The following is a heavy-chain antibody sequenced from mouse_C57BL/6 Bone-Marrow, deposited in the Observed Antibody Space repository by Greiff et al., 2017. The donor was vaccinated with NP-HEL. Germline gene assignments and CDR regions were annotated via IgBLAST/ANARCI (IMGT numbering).Heavy chain of an antibody. Sequence: QVHVKQSGAELVKPGASVKISCKASGYAFSSYWMNWVKERPGKGLEWIGQIYPGDGDTKYNGKFKGKATLTEDKSSSTAYMQVSSLTSVDSAVYFYSRGDYGSSRFGYSMDYWGQGTSVTVSS. J-gene: IGHJ4*01. V-gene: IGHV1-80*01. CDR3: SRGDYGSSRFGYSMDY. D-gene: IGHD1-1*01. CDR2: IYPGDGDT. CDR1: GYAFSSYW.